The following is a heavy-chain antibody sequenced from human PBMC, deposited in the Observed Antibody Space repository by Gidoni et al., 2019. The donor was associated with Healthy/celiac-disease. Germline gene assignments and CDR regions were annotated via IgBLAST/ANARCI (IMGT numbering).Heavy chain of an antibody. Sequence: QVQLQESGPGLVKPSETLSLTCTVSGGSISSYYWSWIRPPPGKGLEWIGYIYYSGSTNYNPSLKSRVTISVDTSKNQFSLKLSSVTAADTAVYYCARGDYYDSSGYYYPSLYYYYGMDVWGQGTTVTVSS. CDR1: GGSISSYY. CDR3: ARGDYYDSSGYYYPSLYYYYGMDV. J-gene: IGHJ6*02. V-gene: IGHV4-59*01. CDR2: IYYSGST. D-gene: IGHD3-22*01.